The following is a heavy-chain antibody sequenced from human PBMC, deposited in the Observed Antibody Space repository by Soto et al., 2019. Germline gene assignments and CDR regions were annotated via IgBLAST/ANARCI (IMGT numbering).Heavy chain of an antibody. D-gene: IGHD3-10*01. CDR3: ARDPFQLWFGDAMDV. CDR1: GFTFSSYW. Sequence: GESLKISCAASGFTFSSYWMHWVRQAPGKGLVWVSRINSDGSSTSYADSVKGRFTISRDNAKNTLYLQMNSLRAEDTAVYYCARDPFQLWFGDAMDVWGKGTTVTVSS. CDR2: INSDGSST. J-gene: IGHJ6*03. V-gene: IGHV3-74*01.